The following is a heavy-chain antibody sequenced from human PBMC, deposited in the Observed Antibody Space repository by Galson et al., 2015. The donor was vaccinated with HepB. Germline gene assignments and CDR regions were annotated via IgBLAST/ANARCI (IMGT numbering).Heavy chain of an antibody. D-gene: IGHD1-26*01. CDR2: VTGSGGTT. V-gene: IGHV3-23*01. CDR1: GFTFSNYV. Sequence: SLRLSCAASGFTFSNYVMSWVRQAPGKGLAWVAGVTGSGGTTYYADSVKGRFTISRDNSRNTLYLQMNSLRAEDTAVYYCAKGESGSNYMGFDYWGQGTLVTVSS. J-gene: IGHJ4*02. CDR3: AKGESGSNYMGFDY.